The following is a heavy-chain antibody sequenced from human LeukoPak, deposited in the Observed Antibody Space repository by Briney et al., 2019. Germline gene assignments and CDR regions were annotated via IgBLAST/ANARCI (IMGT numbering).Heavy chain of an antibody. CDR3: ATAPYDFWSGYYTGRVDY. J-gene: IGHJ4*02. CDR1: GYTLTELS. CDR2: FDPEDGET. V-gene: IGHV1-24*01. D-gene: IGHD3-3*01. Sequence: ASVKVSCKVSGYTLTELSMHWVRQAPGKGLEWMGGFDPEDGETIYAQKFQGRVTMTEDTSTDTAYMELSSLRSEDTAVYYCATAPYDFWSGYYTGRVDYWGQGTLVTVSS.